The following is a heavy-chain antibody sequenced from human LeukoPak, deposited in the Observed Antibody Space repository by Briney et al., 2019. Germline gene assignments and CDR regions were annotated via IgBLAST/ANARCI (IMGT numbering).Heavy chain of an antibody. CDR3: ARDRPGITIFGVVTLNWFDP. D-gene: IGHD3-3*01. V-gene: IGHV1-18*01. Sequence: ASVMVSCKASGYTFTSYGISWVRQAPGQGLEWMGWISAYNGNTNYAQKLQGRVTMTTDTSTSTAYMELRSLRSDDTAVYYCARDRPGITIFGVVTLNWFDPWGQGTLVTVSS. J-gene: IGHJ5*02. CDR2: ISAYNGNT. CDR1: GYTFTSYG.